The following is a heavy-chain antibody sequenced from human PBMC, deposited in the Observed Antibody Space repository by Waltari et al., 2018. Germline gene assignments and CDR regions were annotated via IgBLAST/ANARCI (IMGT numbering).Heavy chain of an antibody. CDR3: ARDDGWDERGGY. Sequence: QVQLQESGPGLVKPSETLSLTCAVSGYSISSGYYWGWTRQPPGKGLEWIGSIYHSGSTYYNPSLKSRVTISVDTSKNQFSLKLSSVTAADTAVYYCARDDGWDERGGYWGQGTLVTVSS. CDR2: IYHSGST. V-gene: IGHV4-38-2*02. D-gene: IGHD1-26*01. CDR1: GYSISSGYY. J-gene: IGHJ4*02.